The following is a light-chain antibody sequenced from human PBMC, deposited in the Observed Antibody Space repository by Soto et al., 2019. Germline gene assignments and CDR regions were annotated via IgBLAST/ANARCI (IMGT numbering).Light chain of an antibody. CDR2: GIS. J-gene: IGKJ1*01. CDR1: QTVDRNY. Sequence: EIVLTQSPGILSLSPGEGATLSCRASQTVDRNYFAWYQQKPGQAPRLLIYGISSRATGIPDRFRGSGSGTDFTLTISRLEPEDFAVYYCQQYCSSPRTFGQGTKVEIK. CDR3: QQYCSSPRT. V-gene: IGKV3-20*01.